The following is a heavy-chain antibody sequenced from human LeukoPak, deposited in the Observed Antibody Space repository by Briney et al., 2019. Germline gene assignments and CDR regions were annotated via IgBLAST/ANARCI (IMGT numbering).Heavy chain of an antibody. J-gene: IGHJ4*02. CDR2: ISYDGGKT. Sequence: GGSLRLSCAASGFIFGGYAMHWVRQAPGKGLQWLAVISYDGGKTYYVDSAEGRFTISRDNSKSTVYLEINSLRSEDTAIYYCARGFNDFWSGSQLEYWGQGTLVTVSS. V-gene: IGHV3-30-3*01. CDR1: GFIFGGYA. CDR3: ARGFNDFWSGSQLEY. D-gene: IGHD3-3*01.